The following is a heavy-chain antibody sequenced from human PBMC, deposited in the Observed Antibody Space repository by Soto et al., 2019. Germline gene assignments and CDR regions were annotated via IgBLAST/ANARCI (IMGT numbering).Heavy chain of an antibody. J-gene: IGHJ4*02. CDR1: GGSISSSSYY. V-gene: IGHV4-61*05. CDR2: IYYSGTTT. CDR3: ARLGGSYAVPHFDY. Sequence: LSLTCTVSGGSISSSSYYWTWIRQPPGKGLEWMGYIYYSGTTTNYNPSLKSRVTLSVDTSKNQFSLKLSSVTAADTAVYYCARLGGSYAVPHFDYWGQGTLVTVSS. D-gene: IGHD1-26*01.